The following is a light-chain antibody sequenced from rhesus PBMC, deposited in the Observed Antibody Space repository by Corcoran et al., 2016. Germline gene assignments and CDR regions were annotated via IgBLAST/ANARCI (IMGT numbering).Light chain of an antibody. V-gene: IGKV3-42*03. Sequence: EIVMTQSPATLSLSPGERATLSCRASQSVSNNLAWYQRKPGQAPRLLIYVAASRAPGIPDRFSGSGSGTDFTLTISSPEPEDFAVYYCQQYSNWLTFGGGTRVKIK. CDR3: QQYSNWLT. CDR2: VAA. J-gene: IGKJ4*01. CDR1: QSVSNN.